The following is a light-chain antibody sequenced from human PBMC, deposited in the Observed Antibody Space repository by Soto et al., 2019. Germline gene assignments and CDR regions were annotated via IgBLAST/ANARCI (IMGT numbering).Light chain of an antibody. J-gene: IGKJ5*01. CDR3: QQRSNWPTIT. V-gene: IGKV3-11*01. CDR2: DAS. Sequence: EIVLTQSPATLSLSPGERATLSCRASQSVGSYLAWYQQKPGQAPRLLIYDASNRATGIPARFSGSGFGTDFTLTISSLEPEDFAVYYCQQRSNWPTITFGQGTRLEIK. CDR1: QSVGSY.